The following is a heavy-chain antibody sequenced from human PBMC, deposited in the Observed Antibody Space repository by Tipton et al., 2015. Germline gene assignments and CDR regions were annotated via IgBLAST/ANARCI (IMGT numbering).Heavy chain of an antibody. V-gene: IGHV3-11*01. CDR1: GFTFSDCD. Sequence: GSLRLSCAGSGFTFSDCDMSWVRQAPGGGLEWVSQTDPSGHVTFFADSVKGRFTVSRDNTNNSLHLQMKSLTTEDTAVYFCVRRSGRDYYGMDFWGQGITVTVSS. CDR2: TDPSGHVT. CDR3: VRRSGRDYYGMDF. J-gene: IGHJ6*02. D-gene: IGHD1-14*01.